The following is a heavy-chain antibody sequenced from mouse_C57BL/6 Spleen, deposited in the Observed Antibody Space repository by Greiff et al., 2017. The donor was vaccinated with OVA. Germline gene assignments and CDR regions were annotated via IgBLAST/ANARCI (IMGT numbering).Heavy chain of an antibody. J-gene: IGHJ4*01. V-gene: IGHV5-12*01. CDR3: ARQREITTVVATGAMDY. CDR2: ISNGGGST. D-gene: IGHD1-1*01. CDR1: GFTFSDYY. Sequence: EVQGVESGGGLVQPGGSLKLSCAASGFTFSDYYMYWVRQTPEKRLEWVAYISNGGGSTYYPDTVKGRFTISRDNAKNTLYLQMSRLKSEDTAMYYCARQREITTVVATGAMDYWGQGTSVTVSS.